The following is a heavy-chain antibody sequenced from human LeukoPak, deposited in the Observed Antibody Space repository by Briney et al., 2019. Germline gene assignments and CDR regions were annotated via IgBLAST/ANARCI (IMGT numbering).Heavy chain of an antibody. Sequence: PGGSLRLSCAASGFTFSSYWMSWVRQAPGKGLEWVANIKQDGSEKYYVDSVKGRFTISRGNAKNSLYLQMNSLRAEDTAVYYCARDLGEWLLSGYMDVWGKGTTVTVSS. D-gene: IGHD3-3*01. V-gene: IGHV3-7*01. CDR2: IKQDGSEK. CDR3: ARDLGEWLLSGYMDV. J-gene: IGHJ6*03. CDR1: GFTFSSYW.